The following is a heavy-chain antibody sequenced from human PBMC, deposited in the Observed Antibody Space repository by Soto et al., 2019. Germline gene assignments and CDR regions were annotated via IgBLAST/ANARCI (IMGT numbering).Heavy chain of an antibody. CDR2: ISYDGSNK. CDR1: GFTFSSYG. Sequence: GGSLRLSCAASGFTFSSYGMHWVRQAPGKGLEWVAVISYDGSNKYYADSVKGRFTISRDNSKNTLYLQMNSLRAEDTAVYYCARSDIVLVPAAIGALIDYWGQGTLVTVPQ. J-gene: IGHJ4*02. V-gene: IGHV3-30*03. CDR3: ARSDIVLVPAAIGALIDY. D-gene: IGHD2-2*01.